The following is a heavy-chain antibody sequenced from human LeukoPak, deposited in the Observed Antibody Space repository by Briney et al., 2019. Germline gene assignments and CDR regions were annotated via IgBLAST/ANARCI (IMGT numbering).Heavy chain of an antibody. V-gene: IGHV3-64*01. D-gene: IGHD6-13*01. Sequence: GGSLRLSCAASGFTFSSYAMHWVRPAPGKGLEYVSAISSNGGSTYYANSVKGRFTISRENAKNSLYLQMNSLRAGDTAVYYCARVAAAGKGFDHWGQGTLVTVSS. CDR2: ISSNGGST. CDR1: GFTFSSYA. CDR3: ARVAAAGKGFDH. J-gene: IGHJ4*02.